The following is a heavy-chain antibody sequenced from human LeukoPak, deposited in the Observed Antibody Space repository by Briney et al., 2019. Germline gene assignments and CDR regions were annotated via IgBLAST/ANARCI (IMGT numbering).Heavy chain of an antibody. CDR1: GFTFSIHA. Sequence: GGSLRLSCAASGFTFSIHAMIGFRHARGKGREWVSSISDRGTRTYYADSVKGRFTISRDNSKSKLYLQMNSLRAEDTAVHYWASGGTVTRIEYWGQGTLVT. D-gene: IGHD4-17*01. CDR3: ASGGTVTRIEY. J-gene: IGHJ4*02. CDR2: ISDRGTRT. V-gene: IGHV3-23*01.